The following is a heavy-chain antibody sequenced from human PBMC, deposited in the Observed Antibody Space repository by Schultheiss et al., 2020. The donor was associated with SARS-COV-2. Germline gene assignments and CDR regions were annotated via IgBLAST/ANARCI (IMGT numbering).Heavy chain of an antibody. CDR3: AKGGDIVVAGNAFDI. CDR2: INHSGST. D-gene: IGHD2-15*01. Sequence: SETLSLTCTVSGGSISSYYWSWIRQPPGKGLEWIGEINHSGSTNYNPSLKSRVTISVDTSKNQFSLKLSSVTAADTAVYYCAKGGDIVVAGNAFDIWGQGTMVTVSS. J-gene: IGHJ3*02. V-gene: IGHV4-34*01. CDR1: GGSISSYY.